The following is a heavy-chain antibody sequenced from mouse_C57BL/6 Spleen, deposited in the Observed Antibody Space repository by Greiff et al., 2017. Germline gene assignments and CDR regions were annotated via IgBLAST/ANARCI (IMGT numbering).Heavy chain of an antibody. CDR2: LLPGSGST. CDR1: GYTFTGYW. V-gene: IGHV1-9*01. J-gene: IGHJ1*03. D-gene: IGHD4-1*01. CDR3: ARLGREDWYFDV. Sequence: VQLQQSGAELMKPGASVKFSCKATGYTFTGYWIEWVKQRPGHGLEWIGELLPGSGSTKYNETFKGTATFTADTSSNTAYMQLSSLTTEDSAINYCARLGREDWYFDVWGTVTTVTVSS.